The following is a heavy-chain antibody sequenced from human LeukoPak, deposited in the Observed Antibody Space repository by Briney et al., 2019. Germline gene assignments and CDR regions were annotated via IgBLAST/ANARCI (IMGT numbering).Heavy chain of an antibody. CDR3: ARHYGSGSWNAFDI. V-gene: IGHV7-4-1*02. Sequence: VASVKVSCKASGYTFTNNAVNWVRQAPGQGLEWMGWINTNTGNPTYAQGFTGRFVFSLDTSVSTAYLQISSLKAEDTAVYYCARHYGSGSWNAFDIWGQGTMVTVPS. CDR2: INTNTGNP. D-gene: IGHD3-10*01. CDR1: GYTFTNNA. J-gene: IGHJ3*02.